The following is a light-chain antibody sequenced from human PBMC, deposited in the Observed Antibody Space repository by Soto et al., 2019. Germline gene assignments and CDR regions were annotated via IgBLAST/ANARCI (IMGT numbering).Light chain of an antibody. Sequence: QSALTQPPSASGSPGQSVTISCTGTSSDVGGYNYVSWYQQHPGKGPKLMIYEVTKRPSGVPDRFSGSKSGNTASLTVSGLQAEDEAAYYCSSYAGSDTYVIFGGGTKLTVL. J-gene: IGLJ2*01. CDR3: SSYAGSDTYVI. CDR1: SSDVGGYNY. CDR2: EVT. V-gene: IGLV2-8*01.